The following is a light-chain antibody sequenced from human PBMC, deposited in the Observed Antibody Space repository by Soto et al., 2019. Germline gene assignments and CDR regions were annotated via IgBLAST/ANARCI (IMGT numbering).Light chain of an antibody. V-gene: IGKV1-39*01. CDR1: QSISTH. CDR3: QRSYSTPWT. J-gene: IGKJ1*01. CDR2: AAS. Sequence: IPMTQSPASLSVSLGDRVTITCRASQSISTHLSWYQQTPGKAPKLLIYAASSLQSGIPSRFSGSGSGTDFTLTISSLQPEDFATYYCQRSYSTPWTFGPGTKVDI.